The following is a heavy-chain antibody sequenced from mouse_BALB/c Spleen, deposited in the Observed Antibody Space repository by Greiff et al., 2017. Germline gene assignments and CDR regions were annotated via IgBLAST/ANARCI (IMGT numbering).Heavy chain of an antibody. J-gene: IGHJ4*01. D-gene: IGHD1-2*01. CDR2: IYPGNVNT. CDR3: ATSVTTATMDY. CDR1: GYTFTSYY. Sequence: QVQLQQSGPELVKPGASVRISCKASGYTFTSYYIHWVKQRPGQGLEWIGWIYPGNVNTKYNEKFKGKATLTADKSSNTAYMQLSSLTSEDSAVYYCATSVTTATMDYWGQGTSVTVSA. V-gene: IGHV1S56*01.